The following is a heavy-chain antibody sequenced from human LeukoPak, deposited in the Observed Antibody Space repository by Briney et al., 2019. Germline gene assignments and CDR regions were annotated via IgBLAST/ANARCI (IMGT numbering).Heavy chain of an antibody. D-gene: IGHD3-10*01. CDR1: GGSISSYY. V-gene: IGHV4-59*01. Sequence: SETLSLTCTVSGGSISSYYWSWIRQPPGKGLEWIGYIYYSGSTNYNPSLKSRVTISVDTSKNQFSLKLSSVTAADTAVYYCARGWVVRGARGAFDIWGQGTMAPSLQ. CDR2: IYYSGST. CDR3: ARGWVVRGARGAFDI. J-gene: IGHJ3*02.